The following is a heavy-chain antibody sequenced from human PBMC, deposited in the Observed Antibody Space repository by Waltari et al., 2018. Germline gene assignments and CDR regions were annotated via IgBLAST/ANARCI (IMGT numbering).Heavy chain of an antibody. CDR2: INHSGST. CDR3: ARDLSIYCSGGSCPGY. J-gene: IGHJ4*02. Sequence: QVQLQQWGAGLLKPSATLSLTCAVYGGSFSGYYWRWIRQPPGKGLEWIGEINHSGSTNYNPSLKSRVTISVDTSKNQFSLKLSSVTAADTAVYYCARDLSIYCSGGSCPGYWGQGTLVTVSS. V-gene: IGHV4-34*01. CDR1: GGSFSGYY. D-gene: IGHD2-15*01.